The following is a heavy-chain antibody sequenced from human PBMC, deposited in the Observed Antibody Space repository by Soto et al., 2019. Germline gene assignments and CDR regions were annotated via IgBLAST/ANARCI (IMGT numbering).Heavy chain of an antibody. CDR2: ISAYNGNT. CDR3: AREGWGTYYDSSGYYPRDFDI. Sequence: ASVKVSCKASGYTFTSYGISWVRQAPGQGLEWMGWISAYNGNTNYAQKLQGRVTMTTDTSTSTAYMELRSLRSDDTAVYYCAREGWGTYYDSSGYYPRDFDIWGQGTMVTVSS. J-gene: IGHJ3*02. V-gene: IGHV1-18*01. CDR1: GYTFTSYG. D-gene: IGHD3-22*01.